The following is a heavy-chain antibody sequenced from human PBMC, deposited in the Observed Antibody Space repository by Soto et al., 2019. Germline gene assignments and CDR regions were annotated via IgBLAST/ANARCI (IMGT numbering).Heavy chain of an antibody. D-gene: IGHD4-4*01. V-gene: IGHV3-21*01. J-gene: IGHJ3*02. CDR1: GFTFSSYS. CDR2: ISSSSSYI. CDR3: AREGLHLPAFDI. Sequence: PGGSLRLSCAASGFTFSSYSMNWVRQAPGKGLEWVSSISSSSSYIYYADSVKGRFTISRDNAKNSLYLQMNSLRAEDTAVYYCAREGLHLPAFDIWGQGTMVTVSS.